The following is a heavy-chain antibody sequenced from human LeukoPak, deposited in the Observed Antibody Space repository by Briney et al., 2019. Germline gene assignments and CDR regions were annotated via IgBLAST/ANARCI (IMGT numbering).Heavy chain of an antibody. CDR1: GGSISSSSYY. J-gene: IGHJ5*02. CDR3: ARQTRDIVVVVATFSWFDP. Sequence: SETLSLTCTVSGGSISSSSYYWGWIRQPPGKGLEWIGSIYYSGSTYYNPSLKSRVTISVDTSKNQFSLKLSSVTAADTAVYYCARQTRDIVVVVATFSWFDPWGQRTLVTVSS. D-gene: IGHD2-15*01. CDR2: IYYSGST. V-gene: IGHV4-39*01.